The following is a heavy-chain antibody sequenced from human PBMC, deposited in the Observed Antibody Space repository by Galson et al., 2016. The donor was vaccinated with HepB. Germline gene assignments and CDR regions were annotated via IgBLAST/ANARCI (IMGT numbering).Heavy chain of an antibody. V-gene: IGHV3-11*06. CDR2: ISPSSSYR. J-gene: IGHJ4*02. CDR3: ARAVDTTLEVPFDF. D-gene: IGHD5-18*01. CDR1: GFTFSDYY. Sequence: SLRLSCAASGFTFSDYYMSWIRQAPGKGLEWVSYISPSSSYRNYADSIQGRFTISRDNAKSSLFLQMSFLRPEDTAVYFCARAVDTTLEVPFDFWGQGTLVTVSS.